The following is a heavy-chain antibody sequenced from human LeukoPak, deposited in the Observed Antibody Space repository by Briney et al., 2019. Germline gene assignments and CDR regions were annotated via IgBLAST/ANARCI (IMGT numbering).Heavy chain of an antibody. V-gene: IGHV3-23*01. CDR2: INTSGGST. J-gene: IGHJ6*02. D-gene: IGHD2-2*01. Sequence: GGSLRLSCAASGFTFSSYAMSWVRQAPGKGLEWVSAINTSGGSTYYADSVKGRFTISRDNSKNTLYLQMNSLRAEDTAVYYCASPIVVVPAATPWNYGMDVWGQGTTVTVSS. CDR1: GFTFSSYA. CDR3: ASPIVVVPAATPWNYGMDV.